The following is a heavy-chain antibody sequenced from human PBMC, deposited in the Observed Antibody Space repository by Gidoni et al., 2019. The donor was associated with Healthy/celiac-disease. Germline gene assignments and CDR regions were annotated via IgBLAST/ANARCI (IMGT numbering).Heavy chain of an antibody. CDR1: GFTVSCNY. CDR3: ARALDCTNGVCYRGFDY. V-gene: IGHV3-53*01. Sequence: EVQLVESGGGLIQPGGSLRLSCAASGFTVSCNYMSGVRQAPGKGLEWVSVIESGGSTYYADSVKGRFTISRDNSKNTLYLQMNSLRAEDTAVYYCARALDCTNGVCYRGFDYWGQGTLVTVSS. D-gene: IGHD2-8*01. CDR2: IESGGST. J-gene: IGHJ4*02.